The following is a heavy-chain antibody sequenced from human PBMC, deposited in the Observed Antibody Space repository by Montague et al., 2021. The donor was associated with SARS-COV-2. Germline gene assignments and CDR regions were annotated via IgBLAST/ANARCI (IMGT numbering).Heavy chain of an antibody. CDR3: ASYSGGSYLDY. CDR2: INTSGST. Sequence: SETLSLTCTVSGGSISSYYWSWIRQPAAKGLEWIGRINTSGSTNYNPSLKSRVTMSVDTSKNQFSLTLSSVSAADTAVYYCASYSGGSYLDYWGQGTLVTVSS. D-gene: IGHD2-21*01. V-gene: IGHV4-4*07. CDR1: GGSISSYY. J-gene: IGHJ4*02.